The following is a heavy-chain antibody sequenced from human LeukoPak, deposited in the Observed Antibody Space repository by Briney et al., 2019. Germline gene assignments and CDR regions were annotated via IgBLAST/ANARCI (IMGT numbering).Heavy chain of an antibody. Sequence: GASVKVSCKASGYTFTGYYMHWVRQAPGQGLEWMGWINPNSGGTNYAQKFQGRVTMTRDTSISTAYMELSRLRSDDTAVYYCARHGIYGGYSYGPWGRGTLVTVSS. CDR2: INPNSGGT. J-gene: IGHJ5*02. CDR3: ARHGIYGGYSYGP. V-gene: IGHV1-2*02. CDR1: GYTFTGYY. D-gene: IGHD5-18*01.